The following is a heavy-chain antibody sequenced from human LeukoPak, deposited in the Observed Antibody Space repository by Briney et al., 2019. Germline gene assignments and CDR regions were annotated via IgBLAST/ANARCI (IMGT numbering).Heavy chain of an antibody. Sequence: PGGSLRLSCAASGFTFSSYDMHWVRQATGKGLEWVSAIGTAGDTYYPGSVKGRFTISRDDSKNTVYLQMNSLRAEDTAVYFCARDYGYDPYDAFDIWGQGTMVTVSS. CDR3: ARDYGYDPYDAFDI. D-gene: IGHD5-12*01. CDR1: GFTFSSYD. J-gene: IGHJ3*02. CDR2: IGTAGDT. V-gene: IGHV3-13*01.